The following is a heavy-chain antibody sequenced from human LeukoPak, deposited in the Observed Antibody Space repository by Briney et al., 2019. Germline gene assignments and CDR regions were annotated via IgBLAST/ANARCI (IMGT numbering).Heavy chain of an antibody. CDR2: INWNGGST. D-gene: IGHD3-10*01. CDR1: GFTFDDYG. Sequence: GGSLRLSCAASGFTFDDYGMSWVRQAPGKGLEWVSGINWNGGSTVYADSVKGRFTISRDNAKNSLYLQMNSLRAEDTALYYCARETYYYGSGSYYNWGYYYYMDVWGKGTTVTVSS. CDR3: ARETYYYGSGSYYNWGYYYYMDV. V-gene: IGHV3-20*04. J-gene: IGHJ6*03.